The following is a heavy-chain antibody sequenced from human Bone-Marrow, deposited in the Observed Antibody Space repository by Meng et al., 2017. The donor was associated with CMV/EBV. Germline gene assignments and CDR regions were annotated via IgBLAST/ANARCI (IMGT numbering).Heavy chain of an antibody. J-gene: IGHJ4*02. D-gene: IGHD3-22*01. CDR2: MYYSGST. Sequence: SETLSLTCTLSGGSVSSGGHYWSWLRQHPGKGLEWIGYMYYSGSTTYNPSLQGRVTISGDTSKNQFSLTVNSVTAADTAVYYCAREVYYYDSSGYVDWGQGTLVTVSS. CDR3: AREVYYYDSSGYVD. V-gene: IGHV4-61*08. CDR1: GGSVSSGGHY.